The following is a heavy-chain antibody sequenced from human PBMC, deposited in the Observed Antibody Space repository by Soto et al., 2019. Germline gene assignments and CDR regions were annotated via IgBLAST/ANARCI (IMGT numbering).Heavy chain of an antibody. Sequence: QVPLVESGGGVVQPGTSLRLSCVASGFTFSSYGIHWVRQAPGRGLEWVAVISYDGSNKYYADSVKGRFTISRDNFKNTLYLQMNSLRAEDTAVYYCAKERYGQLYLEDYGMDVWGQGTTVTVSS. CDR2: ISYDGSNK. CDR3: AKERYGQLYLEDYGMDV. J-gene: IGHJ6*02. D-gene: IGHD3-16*01. V-gene: IGHV3-30*18. CDR1: GFTFSSYG.